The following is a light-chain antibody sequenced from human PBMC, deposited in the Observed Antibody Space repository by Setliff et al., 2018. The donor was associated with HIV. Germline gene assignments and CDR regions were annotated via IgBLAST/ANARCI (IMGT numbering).Light chain of an antibody. CDR3: QVWDSSSDHYV. J-gene: IGLJ1*01. Sequence: SYELTQPPSVSVAPGKTARITCGGNNIGSKSVHWYPQKPGQAPVLVIYYDSDRPSGIPERFSGSNSGNTATLTISRVEAGDEADYYCQVWDSSSDHYVFGTGTKV. V-gene: IGLV3-21*04. CDR2: YDS. CDR1: NIGSKS.